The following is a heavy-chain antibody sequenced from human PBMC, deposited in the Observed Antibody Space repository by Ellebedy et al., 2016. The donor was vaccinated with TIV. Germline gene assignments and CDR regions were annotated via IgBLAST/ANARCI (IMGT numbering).Heavy chain of an antibody. CDR2: MIPILGKA. Sequence: AASVKVSCKASGGDFSSSGISWVRQAPGQGLDWVGGMIPILGKANYAQKFQGRVTITADESTYTAYMELSSLRSEDTAVYYCARVGNYYGGNPSYYFDYWGQGTLVTVSS. CDR3: ARVGNYYGGNPSYYFDY. D-gene: IGHD4-23*01. J-gene: IGHJ4*02. CDR1: GGDFSSSG. V-gene: IGHV1-69*10.